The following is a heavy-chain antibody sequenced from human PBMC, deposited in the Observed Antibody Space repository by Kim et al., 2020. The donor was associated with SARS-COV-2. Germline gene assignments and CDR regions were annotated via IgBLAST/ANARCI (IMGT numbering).Heavy chain of an antibody. J-gene: IGHJ5*02. CDR1: GFTFSSYW. CDR3: ARDRIVATYNWFDP. CDR2: INSDGSST. D-gene: IGHD5-12*01. V-gene: IGHV3-74*01. Sequence: LSLTCAASGFTFSSYWMHWVRQAPGKGLVWVSRINSDGSSTSYADSVKGRFTISRDNAKNTLYLQMNSLRAEDTAVYYCARDRIVATYNWFDPWGQGTLVTVSS.